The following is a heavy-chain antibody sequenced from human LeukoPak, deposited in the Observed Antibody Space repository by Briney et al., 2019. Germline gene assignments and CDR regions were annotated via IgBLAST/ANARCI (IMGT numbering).Heavy chain of an antibody. J-gene: IGHJ4*02. Sequence: GRSLRLSCAASGFTFDDYAMPWVRQAPGKGLEWVSGINWNSGSIGYADSVKGRFTISRDNAKNSLYLQMSSLRAEDTALYYCAKDIGSSGYYYPDYWGQGTLVTVSS. CDR2: INWNSGSI. V-gene: IGHV3-9*01. D-gene: IGHD3-22*01. CDR1: GFTFDDYA. CDR3: AKDIGSSGYYYPDY.